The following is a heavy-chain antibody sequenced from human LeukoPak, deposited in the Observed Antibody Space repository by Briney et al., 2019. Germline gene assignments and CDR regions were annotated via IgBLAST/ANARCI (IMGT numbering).Heavy chain of an antibody. CDR1: GFTFSGYW. J-gene: IGHJ4*02. D-gene: IGHD1-7*01. V-gene: IGHV3-7*01. CDR2: IKQDGSDK. Sequence: GGSLRLSCAASGFTFSGYWMSWVRQAPGKGLEWVANIKQDGSDKYYVNSVKGRFTISRDNAKNSLYLQMNSLRAEDTSVYYCARVGGNYIIDYWRQGTLVTVSS. CDR3: ARVGGNYIIDY.